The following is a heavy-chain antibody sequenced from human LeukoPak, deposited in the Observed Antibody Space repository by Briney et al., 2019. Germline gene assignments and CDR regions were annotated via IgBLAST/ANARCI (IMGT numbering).Heavy chain of an antibody. V-gene: IGHV3-30*18. J-gene: IGHJ4*02. CDR3: AKGITPVRGAVVGTDY. Sequence: PGRSLRLSCAASGFTFSSYGMHWVRQAPGKGLEWVAVISYDGSNKYYADSVKGRFTISRDNSKNTLYLQMNSLGAEDTAVYYCAKGITPVRGAVVGTDYWGQGTLVTVSS. D-gene: IGHD3-10*01. CDR1: GFTFSSYG. CDR2: ISYDGSNK.